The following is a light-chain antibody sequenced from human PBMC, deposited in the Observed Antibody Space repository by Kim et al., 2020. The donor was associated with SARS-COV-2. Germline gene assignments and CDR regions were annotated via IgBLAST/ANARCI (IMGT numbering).Light chain of an antibody. J-gene: IGKJ1*01. Sequence: VSPGERATLSGRASQSVSSNLAWYQQKPGQAPRLLIYGASTRATGIPARFSGSGSGTEFTLTISSLQSEDFAVYYCQQYNSWPRTFGQGTKVDIK. CDR3: QQYNSWPRT. V-gene: IGKV3-15*01. CDR1: QSVSSN. CDR2: GAS.